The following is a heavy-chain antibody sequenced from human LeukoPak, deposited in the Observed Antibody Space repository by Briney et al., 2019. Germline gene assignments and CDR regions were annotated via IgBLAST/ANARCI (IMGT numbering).Heavy chain of an antibody. Sequence: GGSLRLSCAASGFTFSSYAMHWVRQAPGKGLEWVAVISYDGSNKYYADSVKGRFTISRDNSKNTLYLQMNSLRAEDTAVYYCARGGEGYPFDYWGQGTLVTVSS. D-gene: IGHD5-24*01. CDR3: ARGGEGYPFDY. CDR2: ISYDGSNK. J-gene: IGHJ4*02. V-gene: IGHV3-30*04. CDR1: GFTFSSYA.